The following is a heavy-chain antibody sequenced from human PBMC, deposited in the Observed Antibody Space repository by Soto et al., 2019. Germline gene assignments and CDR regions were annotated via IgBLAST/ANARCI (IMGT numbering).Heavy chain of an antibody. V-gene: IGHV5-51*01. J-gene: IGHJ4*02. CDR2: IYPGDSDT. CDR1: GYSCTSYW. Sequence: PGESLKISCKGSGYSCTSYWIGWVRQMPGKGLEWMGIIYPGDSDTRYSPSFQGQVTIPADKSISTAYLQWSSLKASDTAMYYCARPAKPELPLYFDYWGQGTLVTVSS. CDR3: ARPAKPELPLYFDY. D-gene: IGHD1-26*01.